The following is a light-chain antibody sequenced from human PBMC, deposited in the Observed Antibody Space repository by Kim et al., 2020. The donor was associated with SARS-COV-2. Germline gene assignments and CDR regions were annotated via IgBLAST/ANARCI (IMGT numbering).Light chain of an antibody. CDR2: EVT. CDR1: SSDVGGYNF. J-gene: IGLJ1*01. V-gene: IGLV2-8*01. CDR3: SSYATIDLYV. Sequence: QSALTQPPSASGSPGQSVTISCTGTSSDVGGYNFVSWYQQHPGKAPKLMIYEVTKRPSGVPDRFSGSKSGNTASLTVSRLQTEDEAEYFCSSYATIDLYVFGTGTKVTVL.